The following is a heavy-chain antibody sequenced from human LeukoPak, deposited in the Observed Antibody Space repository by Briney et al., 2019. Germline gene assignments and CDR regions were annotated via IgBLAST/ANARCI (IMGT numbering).Heavy chain of an antibody. CDR1: GYTFTGYY. CDR3: ARSLRWDSGYDKTYCGGDCYPEPSFDY. J-gene: IGHJ4*02. V-gene: IGHV1-2*02. Sequence: ASVKVSCKASGYTFTGYYMHWVRQAPGQGIEWMGWINPNSGGTNYAQKFQGRVTMTRDTSISTAYMELSRLRSVDTAVYYCARSLRWDSGYDKTYCGGDCYPEPSFDYWGQGTLVTVSS. D-gene: IGHD2-21*02. CDR2: INPNSGGT.